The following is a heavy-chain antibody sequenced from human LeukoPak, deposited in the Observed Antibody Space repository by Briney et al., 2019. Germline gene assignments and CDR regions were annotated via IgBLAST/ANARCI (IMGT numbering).Heavy chain of an antibody. CDR1: GFTFDDYA. CDR2: ISWNSGSI. V-gene: IGHV3-9*01. Sequence: GGSLRLSCAASGFTFDDYAMHWVRQAPGKGLEWVSGISWNSGSIGYADSVKGRFTISRDNAKNSLYLQMNSLRAEDTAVYYCASAYSSTWYLDYWGQGTLVTVSS. CDR3: ASAYSSTWYLDY. J-gene: IGHJ4*02. D-gene: IGHD6-13*01.